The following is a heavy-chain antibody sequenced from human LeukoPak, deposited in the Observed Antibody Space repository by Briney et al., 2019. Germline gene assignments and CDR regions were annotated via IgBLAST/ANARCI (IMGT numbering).Heavy chain of an antibody. Sequence: PSETLSLTCTVSGGSISSSSYYWGWIRQPPGKGLEWIGSIYYSGSTYYNPSLKSRVTISVDTSKNQFSLKLSSVTAADTAVYYCVSHYGSGNNWFDPWGQGTLVTVSS. V-gene: IGHV4-39*01. J-gene: IGHJ5*02. D-gene: IGHD3-10*01. CDR2: IYYSGST. CDR3: VSHYGSGNNWFDP. CDR1: GGSISSSSYY.